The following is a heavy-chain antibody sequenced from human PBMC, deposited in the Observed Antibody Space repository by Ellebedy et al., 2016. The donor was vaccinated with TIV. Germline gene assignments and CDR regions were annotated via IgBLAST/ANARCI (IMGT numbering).Heavy chain of an antibody. J-gene: IGHJ4*02. CDR3: ARGITMVRGVTLGY. D-gene: IGHD3-10*01. V-gene: IGHV1-8*01. CDR1: GYTFISYD. CDR2: MNPNSGNT. Sequence: AASVKVSCKASGYTFISYDINWVRQATGQGLEWMGWMNPNSGNTGYAQKFQGRVTMTRNTSISTAYMELSSLRSEDTAVYYCARGITMVRGVTLGYWGQGILVTVSS.